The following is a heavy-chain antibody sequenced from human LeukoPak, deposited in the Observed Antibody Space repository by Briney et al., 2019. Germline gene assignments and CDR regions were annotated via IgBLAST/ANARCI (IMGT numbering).Heavy chain of an antibody. D-gene: IGHD3-22*01. CDR2: ISSSSSYI. CDR3: ARGRDYYDSSGYSD. Sequence: GSLRLSCAASGFTFSSYSMNWVRQAPGKGLEWVSSISSSSSYIYYADSVKGRFTISRDNAKNSLYLQMNSLRAEDTAVYYCARGRDYYDSSGYSDWGQGTLVTVSS. V-gene: IGHV3-21*01. J-gene: IGHJ4*02. CDR1: GFTFSSYS.